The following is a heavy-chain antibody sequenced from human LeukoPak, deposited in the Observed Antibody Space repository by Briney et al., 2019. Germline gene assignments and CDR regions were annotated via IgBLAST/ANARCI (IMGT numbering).Heavy chain of an antibody. V-gene: IGHV4-39*01. CDR3: AIVDFDWTFDY. CDR2: IYYSGST. J-gene: IGHJ4*02. Sequence: PSETLSLTCTVSGGSISSSSYYWGWIRQPPGKGLEWIGSIYYSGSTYYNPSLKSRVTISVDTSKNQFSLKLSSVTAADTAVYYCAIVDFDWTFDYWGQGTLVTVSS. D-gene: IGHD3-9*01. CDR1: GGSISSSSYY.